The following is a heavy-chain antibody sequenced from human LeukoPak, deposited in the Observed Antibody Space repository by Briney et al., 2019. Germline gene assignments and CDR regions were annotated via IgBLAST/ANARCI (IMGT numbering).Heavy chain of an antibody. Sequence: GGSLRLSCAASEFTFDNYAMSWVRQAPGKGLEWVLVISGSGYYSYYADSVKGRFTVSRDNSKTTLYLQMNSLRADDTAVYYCAKEVDAFDIWGQGTMVTVSS. CDR2: ISGSGYYS. J-gene: IGHJ3*02. V-gene: IGHV3-23*01. CDR1: EFTFDNYA. CDR3: AKEVDAFDI.